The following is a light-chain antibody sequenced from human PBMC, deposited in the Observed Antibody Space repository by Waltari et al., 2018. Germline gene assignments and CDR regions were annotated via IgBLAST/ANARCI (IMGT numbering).Light chain of an antibody. CDR3: AAWDDSLNGLWV. Sequence: QSVLTQPPSASGTPGQRVTISCSGSSPNIGRNTVTWYQQLPGPAPKLLIYSNNQRPSGVPDRFSGSKSGTSASLAISGLQSEDEADYYCAAWDDSLNGLWVFGGGTKLTVL. V-gene: IGLV1-44*01. CDR2: SNN. CDR1: SPNIGRNT. J-gene: IGLJ3*02.